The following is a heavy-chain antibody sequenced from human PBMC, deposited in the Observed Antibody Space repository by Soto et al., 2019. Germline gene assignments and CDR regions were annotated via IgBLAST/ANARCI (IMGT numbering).Heavy chain of an antibody. J-gene: IGHJ6*03. D-gene: IGHD2-2*01. V-gene: IGHV3-7*01. Sequence: EVQLVESGGSLVQPGGSVRLSCAASGFTFSSYWMSWVRQAPGKGLEWVANIKQDGSEKYYVDSVKGRFTISRDNAKNSLYLQMNSLRAEDTAVYYCARDRGQYHLLWGRQAYYYYYYMDVWGKGTTVTVSS. CDR3: ARDRGQYHLLWGRQAYYYYYYMDV. CDR2: IKQDGSEK. CDR1: GFTFSSYW.